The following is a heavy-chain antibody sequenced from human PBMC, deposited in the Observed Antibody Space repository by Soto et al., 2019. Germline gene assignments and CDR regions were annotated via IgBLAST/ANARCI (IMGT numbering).Heavy chain of an antibody. J-gene: IGHJ4*02. V-gene: IGHV1-46*01. CDR1: GDTFTDYY. CDR2: VNPSGGHT. CDR3: ARAGHVVVVTAALDY. Sequence: QVQLMQSGAEVKKPGASVKVSCKASGDTFTDYYIHWVRQAPGQGLEWMGTVNPSGGHTTYAQHFLGRVTMTRDTSTSTRYMELTSLTSDDTAIYYCARAGHVVVVTAALDYWRQGTLVTVSS. D-gene: IGHD2-21*02.